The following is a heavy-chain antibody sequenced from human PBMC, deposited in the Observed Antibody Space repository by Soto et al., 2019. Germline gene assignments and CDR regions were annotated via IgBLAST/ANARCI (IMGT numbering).Heavy chain of an antibody. V-gene: IGHV3-7*01. J-gene: IGHJ4*02. Sequence: GGSLRLSCSVSLFNLMIYWMSCVRQAPGKGLEWVASIKEDGSEIYYLHSVRGRFSISRDSAGNALHLTMNYLSAEDTGVYFCARDIGFDYVNWGQGTLVTVSS. CDR2: IKEDGSEI. CDR1: LFNLMIYW. CDR3: ARDIGFDYVN. D-gene: IGHD3-16*01.